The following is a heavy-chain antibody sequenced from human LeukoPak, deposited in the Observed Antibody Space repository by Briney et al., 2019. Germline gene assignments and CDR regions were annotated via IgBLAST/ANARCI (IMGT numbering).Heavy chain of an antibody. D-gene: IGHD3-16*01. V-gene: IGHV3-9*01. Sequence: GGSLRLSCAASGFTFDDYAMHWVRQAPGKGLEWVSGISWNSGSIGYADSVKGRFTISRDNAKNSLYLQMNSLRAEDTALYYCAKALSWGWGDFDYWGQGTLVTVPS. CDR1: GFTFDDYA. J-gene: IGHJ4*02. CDR3: AKALSWGWGDFDY. CDR2: ISWNSGSI.